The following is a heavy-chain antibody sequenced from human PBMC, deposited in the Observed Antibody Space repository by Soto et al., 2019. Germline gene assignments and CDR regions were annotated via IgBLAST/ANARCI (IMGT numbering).Heavy chain of an antibody. CDR1: GFTFDDYA. V-gene: IGHV3-9*01. CDR2: ISWNSGSI. D-gene: IGHD3-22*01. Sequence: EVQLVESGGGLVQPGRSLRLSCAASGFTFDDYAMHWVRQAPGKGLEWVSGISWNSGSIGYADSVKGGFTISRDNAKNSLYLQMNSLRAEDTALYYCAKEGYYYDSSGYYYYYYGMDVWGQGTTVTVSS. CDR3: AKEGYYYDSSGYYYYYYGMDV. J-gene: IGHJ6*02.